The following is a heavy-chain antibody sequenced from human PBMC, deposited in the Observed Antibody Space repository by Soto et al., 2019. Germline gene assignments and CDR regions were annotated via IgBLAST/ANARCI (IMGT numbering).Heavy chain of an antibody. CDR1: GGSISSSSYY. CDR2: IYYSGST. CDR3: AIQSVSDDYRDL. D-gene: IGHD4-17*01. J-gene: IGHJ5*02. V-gene: IGHV4-39*02. Sequence: QLQLQESGPGLVKPSETLYLTCTVSGGSISSSSYYWGWIRQPPGKGLEWIGSIYYSGSTYYNQSHKRRVHKSVSTSKNHFSLKLSSLTAADTAVYYCAIQSVSDDYRDLWRQVTLVTVSS.